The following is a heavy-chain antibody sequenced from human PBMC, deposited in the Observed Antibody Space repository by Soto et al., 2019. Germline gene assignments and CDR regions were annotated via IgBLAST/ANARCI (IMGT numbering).Heavy chain of an antibody. CDR3: AQLPPTWAHSGMDV. J-gene: IGHJ6*02. D-gene: IGHD2-2*01. V-gene: IGHV4-31*03. CDR2: IYSSGST. Sequence: QVQLQESGPGLVKPSQTLSLTCTVSGGSISSGGYYWSWIRQHPGKGLEWIGYIYSSGSTYYNPSLNSRVTISVATSKNQFSLKLSSVTAADTAVYYCAQLPPTWAHSGMDVWGQGTTVTVSS. CDR1: GGSISSGGYY.